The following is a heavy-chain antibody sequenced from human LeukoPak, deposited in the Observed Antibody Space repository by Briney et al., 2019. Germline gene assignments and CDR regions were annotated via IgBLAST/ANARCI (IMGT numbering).Heavy chain of an antibody. J-gene: IGHJ4*02. CDR3: ARASSGRSFDY. CDR2: IYDSGNI. Sequence: SETLSLTCTVSGGSISSYYWGWIRQPPGKGLEWIGYIYDSGNINYNPSLKSRVTISGDTSKNQLSLKVTSVTAADTAVYYRARASSGRSFDYWGQGTLVTVSS. D-gene: IGHD6-19*01. CDR1: GGSISSYY. V-gene: IGHV4-59*01.